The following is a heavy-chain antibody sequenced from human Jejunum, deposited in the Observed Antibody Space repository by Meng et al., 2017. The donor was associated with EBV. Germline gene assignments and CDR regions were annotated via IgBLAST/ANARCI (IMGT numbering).Heavy chain of an antibody. CDR1: GGSFSGYY. CDR2: VHFSGIT. V-gene: IGHV4-34*02. Sequence: QVQVQKGGAGLLRPTETLSLTCAVYGGSFSGYYWSWVRQPPGRGLEYIGEVHFSGITNYTPSLKSRVTMSVDASKNQFSLRLTSVTAADTAVYYCARRTGDYVVGYWGQGTLVTVSS. CDR3: ARRTGDYVVGY. D-gene: IGHD2-8*02. J-gene: IGHJ4*02.